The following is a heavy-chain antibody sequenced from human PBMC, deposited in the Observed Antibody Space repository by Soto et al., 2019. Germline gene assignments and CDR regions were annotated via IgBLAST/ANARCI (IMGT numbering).Heavy chain of an antibody. CDR2: IWYDGSNK. Sequence: PGGSLRLSCAASGFTFSSYGMHWVRQAPGKGLEWVAVIWYDGSNKYYADSVKGRFTISRDNSKNTLYLQMNSLRAEDTAVYYCASEKRGRNWVNFDYWGQGTLVTVSS. CDR3: ASEKRGRNWVNFDY. J-gene: IGHJ4*02. V-gene: IGHV3-33*01. D-gene: IGHD7-27*01. CDR1: GFTFSSYG.